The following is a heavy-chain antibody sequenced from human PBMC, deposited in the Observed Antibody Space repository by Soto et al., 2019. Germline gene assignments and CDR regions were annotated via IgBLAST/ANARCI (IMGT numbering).Heavy chain of an antibody. V-gene: IGHV4-38-2*01. CDR2: FYHSGST. D-gene: IGHD3-10*01. Sequence: SETLSLTCAVSGHSSSSGYYWGWIRQPPGKGLEWIGSFYHSGSTYYNPSLKSRVTISVDTSKNQFSLKLSSVTAADTAVYYCARGEYYGSGNYFDYWCHGTLVTVS. CDR3: ARGEYYGSGNYFDY. J-gene: IGHJ4*01. CDR1: GHSSSSGYY.